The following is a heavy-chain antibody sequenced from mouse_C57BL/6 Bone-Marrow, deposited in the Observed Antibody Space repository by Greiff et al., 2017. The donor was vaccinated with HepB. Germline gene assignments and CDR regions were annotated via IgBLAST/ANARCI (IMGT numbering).Heavy chain of an antibody. J-gene: IGHJ2*01. Sequence: QVQLQQSGPELVKPGASVKISCKASGYAFSSSWMNWVKQRPGKGLEWIGRIYPGDGDTNYNGKFKGQATLTADKSSSTAYMQLSSLTSEDSAVYFCARLPYYYGSSFFDYWGQGTTLTVSS. CDR2: IYPGDGDT. D-gene: IGHD1-1*01. CDR1: GYAFSSSW. CDR3: ARLPYYYGSSFFDY. V-gene: IGHV1-82*01.